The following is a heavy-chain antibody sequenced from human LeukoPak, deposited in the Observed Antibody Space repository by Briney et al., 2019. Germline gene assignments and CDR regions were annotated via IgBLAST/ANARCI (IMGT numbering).Heavy chain of an antibody. CDR3: GGSAWIQLWLGAFDI. D-gene: IGHD5-18*01. J-gene: IGHJ3*02. V-gene: IGHV4-61*02. CDR1: GGSISSGSYY. Sequence: PSETLSLTCTVSGGSISSGSYYWSWIRQPAGKGLEWIGRIYTSGSTNYNPSLKSRVTISVDTSKNQFSLRLSSVTAADTAVYYCGGSAWIQLWLGAFDIWGQGTMVTVSS. CDR2: IYTSGST.